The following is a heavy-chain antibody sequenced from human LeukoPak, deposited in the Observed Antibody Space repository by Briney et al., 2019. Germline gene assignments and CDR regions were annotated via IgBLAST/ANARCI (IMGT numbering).Heavy chain of an antibody. V-gene: IGHV3-21*01. J-gene: IGHJ4*02. CDR2: ISPTSTYI. CDR3: ARYGFGELYYLDY. CDR1: GFSFNTYA. Sequence: PGGSLRLSCAASGFSFNTYAMNWVRQAPGKGLERVSSISPTSTYIYYADSVKGRFTISRDNAKNSLYLQMNSLRAEDTAVYYSARYGFGELYYLDYWGQGTLVTVSS. D-gene: IGHD3-10*01.